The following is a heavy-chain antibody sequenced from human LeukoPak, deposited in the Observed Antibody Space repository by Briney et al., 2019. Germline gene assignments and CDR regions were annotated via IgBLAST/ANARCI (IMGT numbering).Heavy chain of an antibody. Sequence: SETLSLTCTVSGASVNRHYWSWIRQPPGKELEWIGNFYYSDNSANTNYNPSLNSRVTISVDTSKNQFSLRLDSVTGADTAIYFCTHTERWLAFDFWGQGALVTVSS. CDR3: THTERWLAFDF. V-gene: IGHV4-59*02. CDR1: GASVNRHY. CDR2: FYYSDNSANT. D-gene: IGHD5-24*01. J-gene: IGHJ4*02.